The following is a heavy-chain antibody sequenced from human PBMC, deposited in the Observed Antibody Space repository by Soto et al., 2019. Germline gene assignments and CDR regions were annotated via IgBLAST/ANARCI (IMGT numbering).Heavy chain of an antibody. D-gene: IGHD6-25*01. CDR3: ATSGTAWNNWFDP. Sequence: QVQLQESGPGLVKPSQTLSLTCTVSGGSISRYYWRWIRQPAGEALEWIGRLYNTGSTEYNPSLKSRVTMSMDTTKNQFFLSLRSVTAADTAVYYCATSGTAWNNWFDPWGQGSLVTVSS. CDR2: LYNTGST. V-gene: IGHV4-4*07. CDR1: GGSISRYY. J-gene: IGHJ5*02.